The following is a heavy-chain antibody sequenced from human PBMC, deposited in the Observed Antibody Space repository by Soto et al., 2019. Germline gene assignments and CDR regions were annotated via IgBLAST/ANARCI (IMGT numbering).Heavy chain of an antibody. CDR1: GYTFTSYY. V-gene: IGHV1-46*01. D-gene: IGHD3-22*01. CDR2: INPSGGST. CDR3: ARVGVLYGSSGYYSY. J-gene: IGHJ4*02. Sequence: ASVKVSCKASGYTFTSYYMHWVRQAPGQGLEWMGIINPSGGSTSYAQKFQGRVTMTRDTSTSTVYMELSSLRSEDTTVYYCARVGVLYGSSGYYSYWGQGTLVTVSS.